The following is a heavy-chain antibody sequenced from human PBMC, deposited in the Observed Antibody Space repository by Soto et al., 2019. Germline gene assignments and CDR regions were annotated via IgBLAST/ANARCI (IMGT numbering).Heavy chain of an antibody. V-gene: IGHV2-26*01. CDR1: GFSLSNARMG. J-gene: IGHJ4*02. CDR2: IFSNDEK. CDR3: ARILAPYGSGSYYTDY. Sequence: QVTLKESGPVLVKPTEPLTLTCTVSGFSLSNARMGVSWIRQPPGKALEWLAHIFSNDEKSYSTSLKSRLTTSKDTSKSQVVLTMTNMDPVDTATYYCARILAPYGSGSYYTDYWGQGTLVTVSS. D-gene: IGHD3-10*01.